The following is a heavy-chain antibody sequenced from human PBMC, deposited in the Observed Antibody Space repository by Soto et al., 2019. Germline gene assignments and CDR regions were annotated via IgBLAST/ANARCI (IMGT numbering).Heavy chain of an antibody. D-gene: IGHD6-19*01. V-gene: IGHV3-30*18. J-gene: IGHJ4*02. CDR3: AKGGRQWLVTSDFNY. Sequence: VQLVESGGGVVQPGRSLRLSCAASGFTFSDYAMHWVRQAPGKGLEWVSVVSHDGRNTHYADSVKGRFTISRDSSKNTVSREMTSLRAEDTAVYYCAKGGRQWLVTSDFNYWCQGALVTVSS. CDR1: GFTFSDYA. CDR2: VSHDGRNT.